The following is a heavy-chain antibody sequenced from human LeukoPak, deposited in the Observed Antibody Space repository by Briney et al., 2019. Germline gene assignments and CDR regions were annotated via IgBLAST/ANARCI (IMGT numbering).Heavy chain of an antibody. V-gene: IGHV4-39*07. CDR2: IYYSGST. CDR3: ARGSITMVRGVRIDY. J-gene: IGHJ4*02. D-gene: IGHD3-10*01. CDR1: GGSISSSSYS. Sequence: SETLSLTCTVSGGSISSSSYSWGWIRQPPGKGLEWIGSIYYSGSTYYNPSLKSRVTISVDTSKNQFSLKLSSVTAADTAVYYCARGSITMVRGVRIDYWGQGTLVTVSS.